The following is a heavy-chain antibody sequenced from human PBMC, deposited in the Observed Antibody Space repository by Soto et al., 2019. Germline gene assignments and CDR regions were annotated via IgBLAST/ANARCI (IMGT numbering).Heavy chain of an antibody. V-gene: IGHV4-59*01. J-gene: IGHJ4*02. D-gene: IGHD3-16*02. CDR2: IYYSGST. Sequence: SETLSLTCTFSGCSISSYYWSWIRQPPGKGLEWIGYIYYSGSTNYNPSLKSRVTISVDTSKNQFSLKLRSLRSDDTAVYYCAGLLRPTPYDYIWGSYRRPQWYYFDYWGQGTLVTVSS. CDR3: AGLLRPTPYDYIWGSYRRPQWYYFDY. CDR1: GCSISSYY.